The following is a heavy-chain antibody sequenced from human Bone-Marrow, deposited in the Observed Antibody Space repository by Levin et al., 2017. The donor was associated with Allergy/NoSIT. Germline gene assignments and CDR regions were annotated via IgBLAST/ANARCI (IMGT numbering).Heavy chain of an antibody. V-gene: IGHV3-30*18. CDR2: ISYDGSIT. CDR1: GFIFGDYA. J-gene: IGHJ3*02. Sequence: SCAASGFIFGDYAMHWVRQIPAKGLEWVAFISYDGSITDYADSVKGRFAISRDTSTNTLFLQMNTLRPDDTGVYYCAKERHNSGSSDAFDIWGHGSAATVSS. CDR3: AKERHNSGSSDAFDI. D-gene: IGHD3-10*01.